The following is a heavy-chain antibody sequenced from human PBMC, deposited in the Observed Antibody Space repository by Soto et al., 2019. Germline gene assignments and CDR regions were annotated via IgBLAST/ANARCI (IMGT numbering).Heavy chain of an antibody. D-gene: IGHD3-9*01. J-gene: IGHJ4*02. CDR1: GGAFSSYA. CDR3: AREDNDILTGYYTY. CDR2: IIPIFGTA. V-gene: IGHV1-69*13. Sequence: SVKVSCKASGGAFSSYAISWVRQAPGQGLEWMGGIIPIFGTANYAQKFQGRVTITADESTSTAYMELSSPRSEDTAVYYCAREDNDILTGYYTYWGQGTLVTV.